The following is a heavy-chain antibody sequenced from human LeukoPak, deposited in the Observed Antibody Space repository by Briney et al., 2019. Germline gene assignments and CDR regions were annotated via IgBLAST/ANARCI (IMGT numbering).Heavy chain of an antibody. D-gene: IGHD3-9*01. CDR2: ITSGGDYI. Sequence: PGGSLRLSCAASGFTFNTFNMNWVRQAPGKGLEGFSSITSGGDYIYYADSVKVRFTTSRDDAKNSLSLQLNSLRVEDTAVYYCARGHYDVLAASYKWTPDYWGQGTLVTVSS. CDR3: ARGHYDVLAASYKWTPDY. V-gene: IGHV3-21*01. CDR1: GFTFNTFN. J-gene: IGHJ4*02.